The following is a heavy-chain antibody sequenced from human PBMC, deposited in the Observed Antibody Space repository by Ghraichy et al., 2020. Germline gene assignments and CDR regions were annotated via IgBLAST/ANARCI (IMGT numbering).Heavy chain of an antibody. D-gene: IGHD2-8*01. V-gene: IGHV3-72*01. CDR1: GFIFSDRY. CDR2: SRNKVHSYTT. Sequence: GGSLRLSCAVSGFIFSDRYMDWVRQAPGKGLEWVARSRNKVHSYTTEYAASVKGRFTISRDDSENSLYLQMSNLKTEDTAVYYCVRGFNGFDLWGRGTLVTVSS. CDR3: VRGFNGFDL. J-gene: IGHJ2*01.